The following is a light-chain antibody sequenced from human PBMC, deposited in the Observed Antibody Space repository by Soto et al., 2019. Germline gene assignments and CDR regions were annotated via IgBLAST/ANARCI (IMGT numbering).Light chain of an antibody. V-gene: IGLV2-14*03. Sequence: QSALTQPASVYGSPGQSITISCTGSSSDVGGSSYVSWYQHHPGKAPKLMIYDVDVRPSGVSNRFSGSKSGTTASLTSSGLQAEYEADYYCNSYTSSGTSVLFGGGTKLHVL. J-gene: IGLJ2*01. CDR3: NSYTSSGTSVL. CDR1: SSDVGGSSY. CDR2: DVD.